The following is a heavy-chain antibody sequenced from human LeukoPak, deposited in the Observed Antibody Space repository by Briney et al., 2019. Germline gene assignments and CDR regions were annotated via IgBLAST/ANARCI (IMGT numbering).Heavy chain of an antibody. CDR1: GGSISSYY. D-gene: IGHD6-19*01. CDR3: AASHSSGWYGGDY. Sequence: SETLSLTCTVSGGSISSYYWSWIRQPPGKGLEWIGYIYYSGSTNYNPSLKSRVTISVDTSKNQFSLKLSSVTAADTAVYYCAASHSSGWYGGDYWGQGTLVTVSS. V-gene: IGHV4-59*01. CDR2: IYYSGST. J-gene: IGHJ4*02.